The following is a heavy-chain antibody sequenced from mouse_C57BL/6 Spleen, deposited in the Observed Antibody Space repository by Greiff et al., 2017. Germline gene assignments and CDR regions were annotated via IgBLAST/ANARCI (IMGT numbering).Heavy chain of an antibody. CDR2: IEPFDSNT. D-gene: IGHD1-1*01. V-gene: IGHV1-50*01. CDR3: ETVVYYGSSNNYFDN. Sequence: QVQLQQPGAELVKPGASVKLSCTASAYTFTSYCMQWVKQRPGQGLGWIGKIEPFDSNTNYNQKFKGKATLTVDTSSITAYIQLSSLTSETTAVYYCETVVYYGSSNNYFDNWGQGTTLTVSS. J-gene: IGHJ2*01. CDR1: AYTFTSYC.